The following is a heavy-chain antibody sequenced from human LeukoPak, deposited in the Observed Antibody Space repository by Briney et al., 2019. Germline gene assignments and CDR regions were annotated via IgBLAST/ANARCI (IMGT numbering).Heavy chain of an antibody. J-gene: IGHJ4*02. CDR2: ISPYNGNT. CDR1: GYTFTIYV. Sequence: ASVKVSCKASGYTFTIYVINWVLQAPGQGLEWMGWISPYNGNTNYAQKLQGRVTMTTDTSTSTAYMELRSLRSDDTAVYYCARNLSRSLSDYWGQGTLVTVSS. V-gene: IGHV1-18*01. D-gene: IGHD6-13*01. CDR3: ARNLSRSLSDY.